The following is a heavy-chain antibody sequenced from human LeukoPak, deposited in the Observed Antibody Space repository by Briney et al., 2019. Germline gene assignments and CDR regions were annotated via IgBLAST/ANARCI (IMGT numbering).Heavy chain of an antibody. CDR1: GDSISSNSYY. Sequence: SETLSLTCTVSGDSISSNSYYWGWIRQPPGKGLEWIGSIYYSGSTYYNPSLKSRVTISVDTSKNQFSLKLSSVTAADTAVYYCASRQVYNWFDPWGQGTLVTVSS. CDR2: IYYSGST. CDR3: ASRQVYNWFDP. V-gene: IGHV4-39*07. D-gene: IGHD6-6*01. J-gene: IGHJ5*02.